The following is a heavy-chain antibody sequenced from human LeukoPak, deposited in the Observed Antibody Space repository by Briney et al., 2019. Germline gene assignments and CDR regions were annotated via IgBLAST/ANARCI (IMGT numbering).Heavy chain of an antibody. J-gene: IGHJ4*02. CDR1: GFTFDDYA. V-gene: IGHV3-9*01. CDR3: ARGGVVGPTAY. Sequence: GGSLRLSCAASGFTFDDYAMHWVRQAPGKGLEWVSGISWNSGSIGYADSVKGRFTISRDNAKNSLYLQMNSLRAEDTAVYYCARGGVVGPTAYWGQGTLVSVSS. CDR2: ISWNSGSI. D-gene: IGHD1-26*01.